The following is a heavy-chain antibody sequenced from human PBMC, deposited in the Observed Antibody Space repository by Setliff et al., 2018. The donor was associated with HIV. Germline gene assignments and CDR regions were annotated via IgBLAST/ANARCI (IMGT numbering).Heavy chain of an antibody. J-gene: IGHJ5*02. CDR2: IHDSGSS. CDR1: GGSITGHY. D-gene: IGHD6-13*01. CDR3: ARGGGSSSWYWGRWFDP. Sequence: PSETLSLTCTVSGGSITGHYWSWIRQPPGKGLEWIGYIHDSGSSNYNPSLKRRVSIAVDTSKKQFSLKLKSLTAADTAIYHCARGGGSSSWYWGRWFDPWGQGTLVTVSS. V-gene: IGHV4-59*11.